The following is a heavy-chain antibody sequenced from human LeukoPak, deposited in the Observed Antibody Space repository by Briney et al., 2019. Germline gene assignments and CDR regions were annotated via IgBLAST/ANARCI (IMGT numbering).Heavy chain of an antibody. Sequence: GGSLRPSCAASGFTFSGYSMHWVRQAPGKGLEWISYTTTTSSTTYYIDSVEGRLTISRDNARNSLYLQMNSLRADDTAVYYCASGPTPGVAAAADYWGQGTLVTVSS. V-gene: IGHV3-48*01. J-gene: IGHJ4*02. CDR2: TTTTSSTT. D-gene: IGHD6-13*01. CDR1: GFTFSGYS. CDR3: ASGPTPGVAAAADY.